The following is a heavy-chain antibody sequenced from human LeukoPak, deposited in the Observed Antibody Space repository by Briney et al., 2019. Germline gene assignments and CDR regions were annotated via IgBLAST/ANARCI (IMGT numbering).Heavy chain of an antibody. V-gene: IGHV4-59*12. CDR1: GGSISSYY. D-gene: IGHD4-17*01. CDR3: ARVRGDYGHYYFDY. CDR2: IYHSGST. J-gene: IGHJ4*02. Sequence: PSETLSLTCTVSGGSISSYYWSWIRQPPGKGLEWIGYIYHSGSTYYNPSLKSRVTISVDRSKNQFSLKLSSVTAADTAVYYCARVRGDYGHYYFDYWGQGTLVTVSS.